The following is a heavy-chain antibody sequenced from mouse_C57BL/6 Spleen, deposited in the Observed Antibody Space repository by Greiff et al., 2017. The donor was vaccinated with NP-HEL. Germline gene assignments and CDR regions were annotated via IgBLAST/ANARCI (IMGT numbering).Heavy chain of an antibody. CDR3: AREGQLRFFDY. Sequence: EVQRVESGPGLVKPSQSLSLTCSVTGYSITSGYYWNWIRQFPGNKLEWMGYISYDGSNNYNPSLKNRISITRDTSKNQFFLKLNSVTTEDTATYDCAREGQLRFFDYWGQGTTLTVSS. D-gene: IGHD3-2*02. J-gene: IGHJ2*01. CDR1: GYSITSGYY. CDR2: ISYDGSN. V-gene: IGHV3-6*01.